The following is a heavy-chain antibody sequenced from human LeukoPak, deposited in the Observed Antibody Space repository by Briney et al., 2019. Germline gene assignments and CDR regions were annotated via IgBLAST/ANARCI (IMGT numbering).Heavy chain of an antibody. CDR1: GFTFSSYG. CDR3: AKDLRYYDSCGYLHY. J-gene: IGHJ4*02. Sequence: GGSLSLSCAASGFTFSSYGMHWVRQAPGKGLEWVAVISYDGSNKYYADSVKGRFTISRDNSKNTLYLQMNSLRAEDTAVYYCAKDLRYYDSCGYLHYWGQGTLVTVSS. V-gene: IGHV3-30*18. D-gene: IGHD3-22*01. CDR2: ISYDGSNK.